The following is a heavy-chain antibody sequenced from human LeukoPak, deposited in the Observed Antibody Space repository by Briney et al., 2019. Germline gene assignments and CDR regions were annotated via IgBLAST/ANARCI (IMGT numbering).Heavy chain of an antibody. CDR1: GFTFSSYA. CDR3: ARSDARYGMDV. V-gene: IGHV3-30-3*01. CDR2: ISYDGSNK. J-gene: IGHJ6*02. Sequence: GGSLRLSSTASGFTFSSYAMHAVRQAPGKGLEWVAVISYDGSNKYYADSVKGRFTISRDNSKNTLYLQMNSLRAEDTAVYYCARSDARYGMDVWGQGTTVTVSS.